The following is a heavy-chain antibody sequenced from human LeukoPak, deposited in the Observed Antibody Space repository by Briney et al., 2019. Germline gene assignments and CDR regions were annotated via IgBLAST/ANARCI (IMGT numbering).Heavy chain of an antibody. J-gene: IGHJ3*02. Sequence: GGSLRLSCAASGFIFSSYWMSWVRRAPGKGLEWVANIKQDGSEKYYVDSVKGRFTISRDNAKNSLFLQMNSLRAEDTAVYYCARVRSRYIWGTPQWPFDMWGQGTMVTV. CDR2: IKQDGSEK. D-gene: IGHD3-16*01. CDR1: GFIFSSYW. V-gene: IGHV3-7*01. CDR3: ARVRSRYIWGTPQWPFDM.